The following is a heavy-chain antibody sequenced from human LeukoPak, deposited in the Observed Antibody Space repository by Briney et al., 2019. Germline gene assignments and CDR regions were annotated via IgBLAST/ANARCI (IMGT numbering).Heavy chain of an antibody. V-gene: IGHV4-59*08. CDR1: GGSMSPYY. CDR3: ARLGFCRGDNCLDDY. J-gene: IGHJ4*02. CDR2: IFYTGST. D-gene: IGHD2-15*01. Sequence: SETLSLTCTVSGGSMSPYYWSWMRQPPGKGPEYVGYIFYTGSTNYNPSLKRRVTVSLDTPKNQFSLKLSSVTATDTAVYYCARLGFCRGDNCLDDYWGQGTLVTVSS.